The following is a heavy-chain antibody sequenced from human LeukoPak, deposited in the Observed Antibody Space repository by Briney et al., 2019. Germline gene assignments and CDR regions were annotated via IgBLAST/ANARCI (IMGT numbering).Heavy chain of an antibody. CDR3: ARLQEHGYDSSGYHI. CDR2: IYYSGST. CDR1: GGSFSSYY. Sequence: SETLSLTCAVYGGSFSSYYWGWIRQPPGKGLEWIGSIYYSGSTYYNPSLKSRVTISVDTSKNQFSLKLSSVTAADTAVFYCARLQEHGYDSSGYHIWGQGTLVTVSS. D-gene: IGHD3-22*01. V-gene: IGHV4-39*01. J-gene: IGHJ4*02.